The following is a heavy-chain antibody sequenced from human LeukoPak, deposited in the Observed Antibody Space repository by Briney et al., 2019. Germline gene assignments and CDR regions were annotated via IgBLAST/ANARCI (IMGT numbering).Heavy chain of an antibody. J-gene: IGHJ5*02. V-gene: IGHV1-46*01. CDR3: ARGHITFGGVIAFNWFDP. D-gene: IGHD3-16*02. CDR2: INPSGGST. CDR1: GYTFTSYY. Sequence: ASVKVSSKASGYTFTSYYMHWVRQAPGQGLEWMGIINPSGGSTSYAQKFQGRVTMTRDTSTSTVYMELSSLRSEDTAVYYCARGHITFGGVIAFNWFDPWGQGTLVTVSS.